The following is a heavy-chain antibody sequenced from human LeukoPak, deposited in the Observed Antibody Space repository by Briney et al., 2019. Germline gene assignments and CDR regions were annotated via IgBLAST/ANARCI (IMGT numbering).Heavy chain of an antibody. CDR1: GLSISRDDYY. CDR2: IYYSGRT. V-gene: IGHV4-30-4*01. J-gene: IGHJ4*02. D-gene: IGHD3-22*01. Sequence: PSQTLSLTCTLTGLSISRDDYYWRWVREPPGMGLECIGYIYYSGRTHDHPSLKNQVTRSVHPSKNQFSLKLSSVTAADTAVYYCARFPADYYDSSGPFDYWGQGTLVTVSS. CDR3: ARFPADYYDSSGPFDY.